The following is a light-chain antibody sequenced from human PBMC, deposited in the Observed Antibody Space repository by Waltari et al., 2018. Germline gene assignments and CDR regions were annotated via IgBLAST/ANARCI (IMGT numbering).Light chain of an antibody. CDR1: SSNIGSNT. CDR3: AAWDVSLKGV. V-gene: IGLV1-44*01. Sequence: QSVLTQPPSASGTPGQRVTTSCSGSSSNIGSNTVNWYQQLPGMAPKLTIHSNKQRPSGVPDRLSGSKPGTAASLAISGLQSDDEADYYCAAWDVSLKGVFGGGTKVTVL. CDR2: SNK. J-gene: IGLJ2*01.